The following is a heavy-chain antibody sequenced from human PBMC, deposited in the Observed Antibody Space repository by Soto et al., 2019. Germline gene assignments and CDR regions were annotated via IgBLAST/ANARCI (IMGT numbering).Heavy chain of an antibody. V-gene: IGHV4-59*01. CDR3: ARDGYDGSGSPYPAY. J-gene: IGHJ4*02. CDR1: GGSMSEYF. Sequence: PSDTLSLNCIDSGGSMSEYFWSWIRQSPGKGLEWIGYVYYLGSTDYNPSLKSRVTISVDTSKRQFSLKLSSVTVADTAVHYCARDGYDGSGSPYPAYWGPGAQVTVSS. D-gene: IGHD3-10*01. CDR2: VYYLGST.